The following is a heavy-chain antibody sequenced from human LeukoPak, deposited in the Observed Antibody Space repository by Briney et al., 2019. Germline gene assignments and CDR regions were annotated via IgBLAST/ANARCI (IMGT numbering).Heavy chain of an antibody. Sequence: SETLSLTCTVSGGSISSSSYYWGWIRQPPGKGLEWIGSIYYSGSTYYNPSLKSRVTISVDTSKNQFSLKLSSVTAADTAVYYCASNDRAGSRFDYWGQGTLVTVSS. J-gene: IGHJ4*02. CDR3: ASNDRAGSRFDY. D-gene: IGHD3-10*02. CDR1: GGSISSSSYY. CDR2: IYYSGST. V-gene: IGHV4-39*01.